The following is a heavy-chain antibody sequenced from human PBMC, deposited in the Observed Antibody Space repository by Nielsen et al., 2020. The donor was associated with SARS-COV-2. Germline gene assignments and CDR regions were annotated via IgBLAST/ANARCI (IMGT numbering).Heavy chain of an antibody. CDR3: ARDPTRYCSGGSCYWFDP. Sequence: KISCKASGGTFSSYAISWVRQAPGQGLEWMGRIIPILGIANYAQKFQGRVTITADKSTSTAYMELSSLRSEDTAVYYCARDPTRYCSGGSCYWFDPWGQGTLVTVSS. J-gene: IGHJ5*02. V-gene: IGHV1-69*04. CDR1: GGTFSSYA. D-gene: IGHD2-15*01. CDR2: IIPILGIA.